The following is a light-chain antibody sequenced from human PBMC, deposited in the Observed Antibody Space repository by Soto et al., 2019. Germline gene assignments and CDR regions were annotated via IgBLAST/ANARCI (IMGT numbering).Light chain of an antibody. Sequence: DIQMTQSPSSLSASVGDRVTITCRASQDISGYLAWYQQKPRKVPKLLIYAASTLQSGVPSRFSGSGSGTDFTLTISSLQPEDVATYYCQKYNAAPLTFGQGTRLEIK. CDR3: QKYNAAPLT. J-gene: IGKJ5*01. V-gene: IGKV1-27*01. CDR2: AAS. CDR1: QDISGY.